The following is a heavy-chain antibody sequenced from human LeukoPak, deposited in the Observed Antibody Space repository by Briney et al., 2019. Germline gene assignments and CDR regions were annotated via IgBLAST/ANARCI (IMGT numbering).Heavy chain of an antibody. D-gene: IGHD6-19*01. V-gene: IGHV3-30*18. CDR3: AKEGGIAVAGPQGWYYYGMDV. J-gene: IGHJ6*02. CDR1: GITLASAFTFSSYE. CDR2: ISYDVSNK. Sequence: PGGSLRLSCAASGITLASAFTFSSYELHWVRQAPGKGLEWVAVISYDVSNKYYADSVKGRFTISRDNSKNTLYLQMNSLRAEDTAVYYCAKEGGIAVAGPQGWYYYGMDVWGQGTTVTVSS.